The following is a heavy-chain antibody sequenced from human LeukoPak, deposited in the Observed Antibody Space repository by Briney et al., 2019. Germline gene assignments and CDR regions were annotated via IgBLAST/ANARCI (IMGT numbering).Heavy chain of an antibody. CDR2: IYYSGST. J-gene: IGHJ4*02. CDR3: ARQRKRTHHFDY. CDR1: GGSISSSSYY. V-gene: IGHV4-39*01. Sequence: SETLSLTCTVSGGSISSSSYYWGWIRQPPGKGLEWIGSIYYSGSTYYNPSLKSRVTISVDTSKNQFSLKLSSVTAADTAVYYCARQRKRTHHFDYWGQGTLVTVSS.